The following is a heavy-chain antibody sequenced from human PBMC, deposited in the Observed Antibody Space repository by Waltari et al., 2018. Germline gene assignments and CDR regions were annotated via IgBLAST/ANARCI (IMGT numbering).Heavy chain of an antibody. V-gene: IGHV3-48*04. Sequence: EVQLVESGGGLVQPGGSLRLSCAASGFTFSSYSMNWVRQAPGKGLEWVSYISSSSSTIYYADSVKGRFTISRDNAKNSLYLQMNSLRAEDTAVYYCARDFWSGYYYADYFQHWGQGTLVTVSS. D-gene: IGHD3-3*01. CDR3: ARDFWSGYYYADYFQH. J-gene: IGHJ1*01. CDR1: GFTFSSYS. CDR2: ISSSSSTI.